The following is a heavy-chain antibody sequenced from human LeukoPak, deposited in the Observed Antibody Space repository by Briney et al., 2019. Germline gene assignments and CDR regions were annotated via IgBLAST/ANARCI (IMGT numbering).Heavy chain of an antibody. J-gene: IGHJ4*02. CDR3: AREVGDY. V-gene: IGHV3-30-3*01. Sequence: GGSLRLSCAASGFTFSSYWMSWVRQAPGKGLEWVALVSYDGSTQYYADSVRGRFTISRDNSKNTLYLQMNSLRTEDTAVYYCAREVGDYWGQGTLVTVSS. D-gene: IGHD1-26*01. CDR2: VSYDGSTQ. CDR1: GFTFSSYW.